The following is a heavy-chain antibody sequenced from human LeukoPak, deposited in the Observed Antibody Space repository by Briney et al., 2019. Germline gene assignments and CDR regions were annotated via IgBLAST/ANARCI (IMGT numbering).Heavy chain of an antibody. J-gene: IGHJ5*02. V-gene: IGHV1-8*01. CDR1: GYTFTSYD. CDR2: MNPNSGNT. D-gene: IGHD3-16*01. Sequence: GASVKVSCKASGYTFTSYDMNWVRQATGQGLEWMGWMNPNSGNTGYAQKFQGRVTMTRNTSISTAYMELSSLRSEDTAVYYCARGGDLGPTFLVGNWFDPWGQGTLVTVSS. CDR3: ARGGDLGPTFLVGNWFDP.